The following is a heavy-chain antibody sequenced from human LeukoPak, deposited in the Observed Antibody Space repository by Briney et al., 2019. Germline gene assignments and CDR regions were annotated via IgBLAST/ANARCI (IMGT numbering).Heavy chain of an antibody. Sequence: SVKVSCKASGGTFSSYAISWVRQAPGQGLEWMGRIIPILGIANYAQKFQSRVTITADKSTSTAYMELSSLRSEDTAVYYCARNAYSGIAAAVYWGQGTLVTVSS. CDR1: GGTFSSYA. CDR3: ARNAYSGIAAAVY. D-gene: IGHD6-13*01. J-gene: IGHJ4*02. CDR2: IIPILGIA. V-gene: IGHV1-69*04.